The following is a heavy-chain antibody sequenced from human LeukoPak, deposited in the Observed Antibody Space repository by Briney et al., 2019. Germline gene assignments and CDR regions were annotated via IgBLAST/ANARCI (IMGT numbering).Heavy chain of an antibody. V-gene: IGHV4-59*01. J-gene: IGHJ4*02. CDR2: IYDSGST. D-gene: IGHD3-22*01. CDR1: GGSISSYY. CDR3: ARQSISGSSLSYFDY. Sequence: SETLSLTCTVSGGSISSYYWSWIRQPPGKGLEWFGNIYDSGSTNYNPSLKSRVTISVDTSKNQCSLKLSSVTAADTAVYYCARQSISGSSLSYFDYWGQGTLVNVSS.